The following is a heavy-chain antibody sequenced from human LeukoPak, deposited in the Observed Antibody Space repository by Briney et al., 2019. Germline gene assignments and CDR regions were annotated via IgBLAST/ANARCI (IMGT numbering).Heavy chain of an antibody. CDR2: ISSSSSYI. Sequence: PGGSLRLSCAASGFTFSSYSMNWVRQAPGKGLEWVSSISSSSSYIYYADSVKGRFTISRDNAKNSLYLQMNNLRAEDTAVYYCARPGARWSRGDAFDIWGQGTMVTVSS. J-gene: IGHJ3*02. CDR1: GFTFSSYS. D-gene: IGHD4-23*01. CDR3: ARPGARWSRGDAFDI. V-gene: IGHV3-21*01.